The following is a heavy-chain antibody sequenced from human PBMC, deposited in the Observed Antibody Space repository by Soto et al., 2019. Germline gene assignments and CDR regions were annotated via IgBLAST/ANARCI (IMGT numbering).Heavy chain of an antibody. Sequence: ASVKVSCKASGYTFTSYAMHWVRQAPGQRREWMGWINAGNGNTKYSQKLQGRVTITRDTYARTAYLELRSLRSDDTAVYYCARDKRLRYFDWPPEGDAFDIWGQRTMVTVSS. CDR1: GYTFTSYA. D-gene: IGHD3-9*01. J-gene: IGHJ3*02. V-gene: IGHV1-3*01. CDR3: ARDKRLRYFDWPPEGDAFDI. CDR2: INAGNGNT.